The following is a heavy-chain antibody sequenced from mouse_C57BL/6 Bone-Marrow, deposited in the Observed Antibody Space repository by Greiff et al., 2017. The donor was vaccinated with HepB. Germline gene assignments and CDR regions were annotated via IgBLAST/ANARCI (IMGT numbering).Heavy chain of an antibody. J-gene: IGHJ4*01. CDR1: GYTFTSYW. Sequence: QVQLQQPGAELVKPGASVKLSCKASGYTFTSYWMQWVKQRPGQGLEWIGEIDPSDSYTNYNQKFKGKATLTVDTSSSTAYMQLSSLTSEDSAVYYCARSIYGSSYKAMDYWGQGTSVTVSS. CDR3: ARSIYGSSYKAMDY. D-gene: IGHD1-1*01. CDR2: IDPSDSYT. V-gene: IGHV1-50*01.